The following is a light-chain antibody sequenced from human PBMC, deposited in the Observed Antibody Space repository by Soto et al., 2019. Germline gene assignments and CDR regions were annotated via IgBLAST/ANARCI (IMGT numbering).Light chain of an antibody. CDR2: WAS. J-gene: IGKJ3*01. CDR1: QSVLYSSNNKNY. Sequence: DIVMTQSPDSLAVSLGERATINCKSSQSVLYSSNNKNYLAWYQQKPGQPPKLLIYWASTRESGVPDRLSGSGSGTDFTLTISSLQAEDVAVYYCQQYYSTPRFTFGPGTKVDIK. CDR3: QQYYSTPRFT. V-gene: IGKV4-1*01.